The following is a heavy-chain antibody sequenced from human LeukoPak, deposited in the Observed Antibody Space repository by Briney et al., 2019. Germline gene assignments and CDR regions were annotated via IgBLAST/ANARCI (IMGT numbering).Heavy chain of an antibody. Sequence: GGSLRLSCAASGFTFSSYEMNWVRQAPGKGLEWVSVIYSSGNTYYADSVKGRFTISRDNSKNTLYLQMNSLRAEDTAVYYCARDGLDRGSREYYFDFWGQGTLVTVSS. J-gene: IGHJ4*02. CDR3: ARDGLDRGSREYYFDF. CDR2: IYSSGNT. V-gene: IGHV3-53*01. D-gene: IGHD3/OR15-3a*01. CDR1: GFTFSSYE.